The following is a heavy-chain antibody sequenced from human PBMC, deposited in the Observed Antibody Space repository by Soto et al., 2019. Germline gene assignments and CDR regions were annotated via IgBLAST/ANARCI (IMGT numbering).Heavy chain of an antibody. J-gene: IGHJ4*02. V-gene: IGHV3-33*01. CDR2: IWYEGSNK. CDR1: GFTFSSYG. D-gene: IGHD4-17*01. CDR3: ARDRHYGGNYRVGVALDY. Sequence: QVQLVESGGGVVQPGRSLRLSCAASGFTFSSYGMHWVRQAPGKGLEWVAVIWYEGSNKYYADSVKGRFTISRDNSKNTLYLQMNSLRAEDTAVYYCARDRHYGGNYRVGVALDYWVQGTMVTVSS.